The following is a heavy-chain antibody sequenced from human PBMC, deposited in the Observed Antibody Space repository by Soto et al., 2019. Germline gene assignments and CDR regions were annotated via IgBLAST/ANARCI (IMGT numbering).Heavy chain of an antibody. Sequence: EVQLVESGGHLIQPGGSLRLSCAASGFTFSRNYMSWVRQPPGTGLEWVATVYSGGNTYYAHSVKGRFTISRDNSENTLYLQMNILGAEDTAVYYCARIPFSQMEYVAWYFDRWGRSTLVIVSS. V-gene: IGHV3-53*01. CDR2: VYSGGNT. CDR1: GFTFSRNY. D-gene: IGHD1-1*01. CDR3: ARIPFSQMEYVAWYFDR. J-gene: IGHJ2*01.